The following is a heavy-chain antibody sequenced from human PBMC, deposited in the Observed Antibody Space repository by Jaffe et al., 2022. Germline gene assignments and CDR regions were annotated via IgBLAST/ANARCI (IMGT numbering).Heavy chain of an antibody. CDR3: AKDLISSSWYVPYYYYYMDV. Sequence: QVQLVESGGGVVQPGGSLRLSCAASGFTFSSYGMHWVRQAPGKGLEWVAFIRYDGSNKYYADSVKGRFTISRDNSKNTLYLQMNSLRAEDTAVYYCAKDLISSSWYVPYYYYYMDVWGKGTTVTVSS. CDR2: IRYDGSNK. D-gene: IGHD6-13*01. V-gene: IGHV3-30*02. CDR1: GFTFSSYG. J-gene: IGHJ6*03.